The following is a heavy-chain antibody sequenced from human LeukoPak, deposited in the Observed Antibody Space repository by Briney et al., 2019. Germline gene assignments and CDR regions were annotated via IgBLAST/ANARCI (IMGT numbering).Heavy chain of an antibody. D-gene: IGHD1-14*01. J-gene: IGHJ6*02. V-gene: IGHV4-4*02. CDR3: ARLGGKRDVDSFYNAMDV. Sequence: SETLSLTCAVSGGSFSSSNWWSWVRQPPGKGLEWIGEIDHSGSTNYNPSLKSRVTISVDKSKNQFSLKLSSVTAADTAVYYCARLGGKRDVDSFYNAMDVWGQGTTVTVSS. CDR1: GGSFSSSNW. CDR2: IDHSGST.